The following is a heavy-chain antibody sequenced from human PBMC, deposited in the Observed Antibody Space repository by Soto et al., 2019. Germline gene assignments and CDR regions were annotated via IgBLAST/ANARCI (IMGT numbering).Heavy chain of an antibody. CDR1: GGSISSGGYY. J-gene: IGHJ5*02. V-gene: IGHV4-31*03. Sequence: SETLSLTCTVSGGSISSGGYYWSWIRQHPGKGLEWIGYIYYSGSTYYTPSLKSRVTISVDTSKNQFSLKLSSVTAADTAVYYCARWGELVRGVIITNWFDPWGQGTLVTVSS. CDR3: ARWGELVRGVIITNWFDP. D-gene: IGHD3-10*01. CDR2: IYYSGST.